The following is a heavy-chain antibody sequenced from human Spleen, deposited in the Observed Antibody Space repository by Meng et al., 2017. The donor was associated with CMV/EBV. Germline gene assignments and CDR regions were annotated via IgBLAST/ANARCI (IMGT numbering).Heavy chain of an antibody. J-gene: IGHJ6*02. Sequence: SETLSLTCTVSGGSISTYYWSWIRQPPGKGLEWLGYIYYSGSTNYNPSLKSRVTISVDTSKNQLSLRLSSMTAADTAVYYCASVGSASSDYYYSGMDVWGQGTTVTVSS. CDR1: GGSISTYY. D-gene: IGHD2-21*01. V-gene: IGHV4-59*01. CDR2: IYYSGST. CDR3: ASVGSASSDYYYSGMDV.